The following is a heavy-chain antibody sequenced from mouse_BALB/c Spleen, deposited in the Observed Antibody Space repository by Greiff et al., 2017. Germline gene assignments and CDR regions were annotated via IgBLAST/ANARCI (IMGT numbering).Heavy chain of an antibody. V-gene: IGHV5-17*02. CDR1: GFTFSSFG. D-gene: IGHD1-1*01. CDR3: ARSTTVVPFAY. Sequence: EVQRVESGGGLVQPGGSRKLSCAASGFTFSSFGMHWVRQAPEKGLEWVAYISSGSSTIYYADTVKGRFTISRDNPKNTLFLQMTSLRSEDTAMYYCARSTTVVPFAYWGQGTLVTVSA. CDR2: ISSGSSTI. J-gene: IGHJ3*01.